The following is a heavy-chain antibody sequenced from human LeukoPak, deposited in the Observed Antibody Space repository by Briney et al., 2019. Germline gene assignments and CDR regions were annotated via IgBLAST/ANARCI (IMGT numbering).Heavy chain of an antibody. V-gene: IGHV1-69*04. D-gene: IGHD3-10*01. CDR2: IIPIHGIA. CDR3: ATVPGGYYGSGSYVGWFDP. J-gene: IGHJ5*02. CDR1: GGTFSSYA. Sequence: GASVKVSCKASGGTFSSYAISWVRQAPGQGLEWMGRIIPIHGIANYAQKFQGRVTITADKSTSTAYMELSSLRSEDTAVYYCATVPGGYYGSGSYVGWFDPWGQGTLVTVSS.